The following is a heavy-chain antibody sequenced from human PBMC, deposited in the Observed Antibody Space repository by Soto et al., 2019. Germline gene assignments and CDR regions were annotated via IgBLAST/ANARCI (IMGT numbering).Heavy chain of an antibody. Sequence: SETLSLTCTVSGGSISSSSYYWGWIRQPPGKGLEWIGSIYYSGSTYYNPSLKSRVTISVDTSKNQFSLKLSSVTAADTAVYYCARLSLDYDFWGGQPETSFDYWGQGTLVTVSS. J-gene: IGHJ4*02. CDR2: IYYSGST. V-gene: IGHV4-39*01. CDR1: GGSISSSSYY. CDR3: ARLSLDYDFWGGQPETSFDY. D-gene: IGHD3-3*01.